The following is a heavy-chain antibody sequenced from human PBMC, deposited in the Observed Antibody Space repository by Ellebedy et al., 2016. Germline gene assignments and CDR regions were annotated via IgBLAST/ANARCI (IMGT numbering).Heavy chain of an antibody. J-gene: IGHJ4*02. Sequence: ASVKVSCXASGYTFTSYGISWVRQAPGQGLEWMGWINPNSGGTDSARNFQDRVTMTRDKSIRTAYMELSSLRTDDTAVYYCARCGGSPYNFDHWGQGTLVTVSS. CDR3: ARCGGSPYNFDH. D-gene: IGHD2-15*01. V-gene: IGHV1-2*02. CDR1: GYTFTSYG. CDR2: INPNSGGT.